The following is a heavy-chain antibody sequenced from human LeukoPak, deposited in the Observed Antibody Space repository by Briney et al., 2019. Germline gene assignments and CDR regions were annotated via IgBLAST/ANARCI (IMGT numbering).Heavy chain of an antibody. J-gene: IGHJ4*02. V-gene: IGHV4-34*01. CDR3: ARSPTITIFGVAKGSFDY. Sequence: PSETLSLTCAVYGGSFSGYYWSWIRQPPGKGLEWIGEINHSGSTNYNPSLKSRVTISVDTSKNQFSLKLSSVTAADTAVYYCARSPTITIFGVAKGSFDYWGQGTLVTVSS. CDR2: INHSGST. CDR1: GGSFSGYY. D-gene: IGHD3-3*01.